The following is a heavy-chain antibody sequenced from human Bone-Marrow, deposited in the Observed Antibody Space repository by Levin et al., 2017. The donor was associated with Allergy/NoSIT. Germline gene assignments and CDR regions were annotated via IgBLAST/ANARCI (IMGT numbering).Heavy chain of an antibody. CDR1: IGSISRYY. V-gene: IGHV4-59*01. CDR2: IYYSGST. Sequence: SQTLSLTCTVSIGSISRYYLSWIRQPPGKGLEWIAYIYYSGSTNSNPSLKSRVTISVDTSKNQFSLKLSSVTTADTAVYYCARNNYYGFDVWGQGTTVTVSS. J-gene: IGHJ6*02. CDR3: ARNNYYGFDV.